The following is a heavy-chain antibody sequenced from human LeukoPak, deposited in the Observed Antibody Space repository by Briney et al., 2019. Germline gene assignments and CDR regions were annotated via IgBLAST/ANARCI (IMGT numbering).Heavy chain of an antibody. J-gene: IGHJ4*02. Sequence: PEGSLRLSCAASGFTFSDYSMNWVRQAPGKGLEWISYVGISSGNTKYADSVKGRFTISGDKAKNSLYLQMNSLRVEDTDVYYCARDTKYAFDNWGQGTLVTVSS. CDR2: VGISSGNT. V-gene: IGHV3-48*01. CDR3: ARDTKYAFDN. CDR1: GFTFSDYS. D-gene: IGHD2-2*01.